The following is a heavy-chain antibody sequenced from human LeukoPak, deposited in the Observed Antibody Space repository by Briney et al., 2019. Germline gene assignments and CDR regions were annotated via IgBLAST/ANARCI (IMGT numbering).Heavy chain of an antibody. CDR2: IDTDSTYI. CDR1: GFTFSNYD. D-gene: IGHD2-2*01. V-gene: IGHV3-21*01. J-gene: IGHJ3*02. Sequence: GGSLRLSCAASGFTFSNYDMNWVRQSPGKGLEWVSSIDTDSTYIHYADSVKGRFTISRDNAKNSLYLQMNSLRAEDTAVYYCAKDLSVRVVPATHAFDIWGQGTMVTVSS. CDR3: AKDLSVRVVPATHAFDI.